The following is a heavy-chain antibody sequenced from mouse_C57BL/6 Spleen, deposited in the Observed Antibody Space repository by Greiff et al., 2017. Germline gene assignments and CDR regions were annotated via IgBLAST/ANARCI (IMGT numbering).Heavy chain of an antibody. J-gene: IGHJ3*01. CDR2: ISDGGSYT. CDR3: ARDGDYYGTAWFAY. V-gene: IGHV5-4*01. D-gene: IGHD1-1*01. Sequence: DVKLVESGGGLVKPGGSLKLSCAASGFTFSSYAMSWVRQTPEKRLEWVATISDGGSYTYYPDNVKGRFTISRDNAKNNLYLQMSHLKSEDTAMYYCARDGDYYGTAWFAYWGQGTLVTVSA. CDR1: GFTFSSYA.